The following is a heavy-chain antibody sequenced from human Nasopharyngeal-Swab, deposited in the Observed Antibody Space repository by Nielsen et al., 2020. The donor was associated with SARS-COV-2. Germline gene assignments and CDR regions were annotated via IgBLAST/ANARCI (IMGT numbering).Heavy chain of an antibody. CDR2: INPNSGGT. D-gene: IGHD2-21*02. V-gene: IGHV1-2*04. J-gene: IGHJ3*02. CDR1: GHTFTGYY. Sequence: ASVKVSCKASGHTFTGYYMHWVRQAPAQGLEWMGWINPNSGGTNYAQKFQGWVTMTRDTSISTAYMELSRLRSDDTAVYYCARSHIVVVTDAFDIWGQGTMVTVSS. CDR3: ARSHIVVVTDAFDI.